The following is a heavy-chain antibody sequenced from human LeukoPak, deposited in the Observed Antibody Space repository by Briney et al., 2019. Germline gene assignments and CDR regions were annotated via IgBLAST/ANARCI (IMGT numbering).Heavy chain of an antibody. CDR2: ISGSGGST. CDR3: ARDGYKNLDAFDI. D-gene: IGHD5-24*01. J-gene: IGHJ3*02. V-gene: IGHV3-23*01. CDR1: GFTFSSYA. Sequence: GSLRLSCAASGFTFSSYAMSWVRQAPGKGLEWVSAISGSGGSTYYADSVKGRFTISRDNSKNTLYLQMNSLRAEDTAVYYCARDGYKNLDAFDIWGQGTMVTVSS.